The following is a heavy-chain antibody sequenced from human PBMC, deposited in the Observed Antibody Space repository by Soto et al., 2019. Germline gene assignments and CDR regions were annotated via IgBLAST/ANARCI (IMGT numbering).Heavy chain of an antibody. CDR1: GGSISSGYYY. CDR3: ARGVSLWFGEWYYYYGMDV. CDR2: IYYSGST. D-gene: IGHD3-10*01. J-gene: IGHJ6*02. V-gene: IGHV4-30-4*01. Sequence: PSETLSLTCTVSGGSISSGYYYWSWIRQPPGKGLEWIGYIYYSGSTYYNPSLKSRVTISVDTSKNQFSLKLSSVTAADTAVYYCARGVSLWFGEWYYYYGMDVWGQGTTVTVSS.